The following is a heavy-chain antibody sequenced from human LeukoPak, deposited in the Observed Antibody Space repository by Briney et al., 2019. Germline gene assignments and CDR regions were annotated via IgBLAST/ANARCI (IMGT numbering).Heavy chain of an antibody. V-gene: IGHV3-74*01. Sequence: GGSLRLSCAASGFTFSSYWMHWVRQAPGKGLVWVSRINSDGSSTSYADSVKGRFTISRDNAKNTLYLQMNSLRAEDTAVYYCAREPQWLVPDAFDIWGQGTMVTVSS. CDR1: GFTFSSYW. CDR3: AREPQWLVPDAFDI. D-gene: IGHD6-19*01. CDR2: INSDGSST. J-gene: IGHJ3*02.